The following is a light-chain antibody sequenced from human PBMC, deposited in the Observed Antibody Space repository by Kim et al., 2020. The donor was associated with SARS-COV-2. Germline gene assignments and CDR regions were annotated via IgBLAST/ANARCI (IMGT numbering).Light chain of an antibody. V-gene: IGLV3-9*01. CDR1: NIGRKN. J-gene: IGLJ2*01. Sequence: MALGQMSGIAYGGVNIGRKNVLWYQPRPGHAPILVLFRDNYRPSGIPERISGSNAGNTAVLTISRAHAVDEAGYYCQIWDNDKFIFGGGDPADRP. CDR2: RDN. CDR3: QIWDNDKFI.